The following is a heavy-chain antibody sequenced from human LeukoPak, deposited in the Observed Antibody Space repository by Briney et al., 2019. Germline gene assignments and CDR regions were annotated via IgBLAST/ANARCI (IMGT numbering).Heavy chain of an antibody. J-gene: IGHJ3*02. CDR1: GGSVRSYY. D-gene: IGHD1-26*01. V-gene: IGHV4-59*02. Sequence: PSETLSLTCTVSGGSVRSYYRSWIRQPPGEGLEWIAYIHNSGSTNYNPSLKSRVTISVDTSKNHFSLKLSSVTAADTAVYYCVRDWEGFNFDIWGQGTMVTVSS. CDR2: IHNSGST. CDR3: VRDWEGFNFDI.